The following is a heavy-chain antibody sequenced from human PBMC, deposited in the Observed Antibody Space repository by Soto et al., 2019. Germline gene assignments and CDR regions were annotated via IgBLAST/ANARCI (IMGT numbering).Heavy chain of an antibody. J-gene: IGHJ6*02. CDR2: IIPLFGTT. V-gene: IGHV1-69*01. Sequence: QVQLVQSGAEVTRPGSSVKVSCQASGGSFGSNGIFWVRQAPGQGLQWMGAIIPLFGTTNYAQIFQGRVSLTADQSTDPASMQTGHLAPEDTAVYFCPKNRNGGLEGIFDFWNGRHYGLGVWGQGTTVTVSS. CDR3: PKNRNGGLEGIFDFWNGRHYGLGV. CDR1: GGSFGSNG. D-gene: IGHD3-3*01.